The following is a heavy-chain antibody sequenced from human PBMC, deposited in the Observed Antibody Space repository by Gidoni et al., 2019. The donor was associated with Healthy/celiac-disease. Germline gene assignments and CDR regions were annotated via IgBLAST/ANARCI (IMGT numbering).Heavy chain of an antibody. CDR2: ISGSGGST. D-gene: IGHD6-13*01. Sequence: EVPLFESGGGLVQPGGSLRFSFAASGFTFCSCAMSWVRQAPGKGLEWVSDISGSGGSTYYADSVKGRFTSSRDNSKNTLYLQMNSLRAEDTAVYYCAKRGYSSSWYDFYFDYWGQGTLVTVSS. J-gene: IGHJ4*02. CDR1: GFTFCSCA. CDR3: AKRGYSSSWYDFYFDY. V-gene: IGHV3-23*01.